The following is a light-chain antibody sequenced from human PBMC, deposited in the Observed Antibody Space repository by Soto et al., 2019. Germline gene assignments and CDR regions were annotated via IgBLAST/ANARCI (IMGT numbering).Light chain of an antibody. CDR3: CSFARSTTFYV. CDR2: EGD. Sequence: QSALAQPASVCGSPGQSITISCSGTSSDVGSSNLVSWYQQHPGKAPKLIIFEGDRRPSGVSGRFSGSKSGNTASLTISGLQAEDEDDYYCCSFARSTTFYVFGTGTKVTV. J-gene: IGLJ1*01. CDR1: SSDVGSSNL. V-gene: IGLV2-23*01.